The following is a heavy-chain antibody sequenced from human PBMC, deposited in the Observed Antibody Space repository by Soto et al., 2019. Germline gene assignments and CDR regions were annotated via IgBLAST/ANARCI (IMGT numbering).Heavy chain of an antibody. CDR1: NGSFTDYF. J-gene: IGHJ5*02. Sequence: SETLSLTCAAHNGSFTDYFWTWIRQSPGRGLEWIGEINRRGGATYNPSLRSRVTISIDTSKNHFSLSLRSLTAADTAVYYCVARGRTYDFPSRTHQFEPWGHGTRVTASS. CDR3: VARGRTYDFPSRTHQFEP. V-gene: IGHV4-34*01. CDR2: INRRGGA. D-gene: IGHD3-3*01.